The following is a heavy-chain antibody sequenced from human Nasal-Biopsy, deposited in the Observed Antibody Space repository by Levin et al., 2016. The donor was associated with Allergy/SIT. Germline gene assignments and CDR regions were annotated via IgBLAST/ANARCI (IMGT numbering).Heavy chain of an antibody. CDR1: GYRFSDYW. V-gene: IGHV5-51*01. CDR3: ARYCIAGCYNALEY. CDR2: IFPGDSDA. J-gene: IGHJ4*02. Sequence: GESLKISCQASGYRFSDYWIAWVRLVPGKGLEWMGSIFPGDSDAKYSPSFQGHVTISVDKSISTAYLQWSSLKASDTAMYYCARYCIAGCYNALEYWGQGTLVTVSS. D-gene: IGHD2-21*02.